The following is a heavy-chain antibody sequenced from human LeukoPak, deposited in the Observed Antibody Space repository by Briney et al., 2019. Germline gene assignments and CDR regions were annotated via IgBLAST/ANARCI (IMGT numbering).Heavy chain of an antibody. V-gene: IGHV4-59*08. D-gene: IGHD6-19*01. CDR3: ARSQSTGWYNGGLDV. J-gene: IGHJ6*02. CDR2: IYYSGST. Sequence: SETLSLTCTVSGGSISSYYWNWVRQPPGKGLEWIAYIYYSGSTSYNPSLKSRVTISVDTSKNQFSLKLSSVTAADTAVYYCARSQSTGWYNGGLDVWGQGTTVTVSS. CDR1: GGSISSYY.